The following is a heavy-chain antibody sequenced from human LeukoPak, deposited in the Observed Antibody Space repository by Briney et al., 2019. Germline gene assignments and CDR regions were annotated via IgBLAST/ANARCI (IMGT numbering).Heavy chain of an antibody. CDR2: INPSGGTT. J-gene: IGHJ6*02. V-gene: IGHV1-46*01. D-gene: IGHD1-26*01. CDR1: GYTFTGYY. CDR3: ARSPPELGYGMDV. Sequence: ASVKVSCKASGYTFTGYYMHWVRQAPGQGLEWMGIINPSGGTTNYAQNFQGRVTMTRDTSTSTVYMELSSLRSEDAAVYYCARSPPELGYGMDVWGQGTTVTVSS.